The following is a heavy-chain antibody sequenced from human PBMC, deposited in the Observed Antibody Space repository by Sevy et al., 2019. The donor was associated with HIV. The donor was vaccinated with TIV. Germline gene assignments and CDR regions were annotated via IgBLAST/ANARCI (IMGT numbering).Heavy chain of an antibody. Sequence: GGSLRLSCAASGFNFNNYVMTWVRQAPGKGLEWVSTISASGSVTYYSDSVRGRFTISRDNSRNTVSLQMNGLRVEDRAIYYCVKDTPFRRFTLSGMAGAHEYYFDYWGQGTRVTVSS. D-gene: IGHD3-3*01. CDR3: VKDTPFRRFTLSGMAGAHEYYFDY. CDR2: ISASGSVT. J-gene: IGHJ4*02. CDR1: GFNFNNYV. V-gene: IGHV3-23*01.